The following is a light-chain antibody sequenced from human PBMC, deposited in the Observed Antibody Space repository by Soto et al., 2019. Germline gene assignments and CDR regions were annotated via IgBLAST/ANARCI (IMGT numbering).Light chain of an antibody. CDR1: QTISTW. CDR2: DAS. Sequence: IQVTQSPPTLSASVGDRVTITCRASQTISTWMAWYQQKPGKAPKLLVYDASTLQSGVASRFSGSGSGTEFTLIISSLQPEDFATYYCQQSYSTPRTFGQGTKVDIK. J-gene: IGKJ1*01. CDR3: QQSYSTPRT. V-gene: IGKV1-39*01.